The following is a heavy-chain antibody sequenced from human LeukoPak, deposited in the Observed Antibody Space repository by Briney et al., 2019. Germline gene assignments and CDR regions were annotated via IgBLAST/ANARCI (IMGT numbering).Heavy chain of an antibody. V-gene: IGHV3-23*01. CDR2: ISGSSKSNSP. CDR3: ARDRDYPRDQFDY. CDR1: GFTFGDYA. J-gene: IGHJ4*02. Sequence: GGSLRLSCAGSGFTFGDYAMSWVRQAPGKGQEWVSAISGSSKSNSPWYADSVRGRSTISRDNSKNTVYLQLESLRAEDTAVYFCARDRDYPRDQFDYWGQGTLVTVSS. D-gene: IGHD4-17*01.